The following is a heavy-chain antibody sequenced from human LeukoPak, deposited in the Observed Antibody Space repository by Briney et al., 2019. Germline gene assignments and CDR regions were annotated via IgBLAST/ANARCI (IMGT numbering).Heavy chain of an antibody. V-gene: IGHV3-7*01. J-gene: IGHJ2*01. CDR1: GFTFSSYA. D-gene: IGHD3/OR15-3a*01. CDR2: IKEDGSDK. Sequence: GGSLRLSCAASGFTFSSYAMSWVRQAPEKGLQWVANIKEDGSDKNYADSVKGRFTISRDNAKNLLYLQMNSLRAEDTAVYYCARWTDWYFDLWGRGTLVTVSS. CDR3: ARWTDWYFDL.